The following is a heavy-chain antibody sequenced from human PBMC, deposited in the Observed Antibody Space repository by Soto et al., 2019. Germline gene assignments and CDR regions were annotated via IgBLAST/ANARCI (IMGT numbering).Heavy chain of an antibody. V-gene: IGHV1-69*13. CDR1: GCTFSSYA. J-gene: IGHJ4*02. CDR3: ARDPYSSGPLPRRAYSFDY. CDR2: IIPIFGTA. D-gene: IGHD6-19*01. Sequence: SVKVSCKASGCTFSSYAISCVRQAPGQVLEWMGGIIPIFGTANYAQKFQGRVTITADESTSTAYMELSSLRSEDTAVYYCARDPYSSGPLPRRAYSFDYWGQGTLVTVPQ.